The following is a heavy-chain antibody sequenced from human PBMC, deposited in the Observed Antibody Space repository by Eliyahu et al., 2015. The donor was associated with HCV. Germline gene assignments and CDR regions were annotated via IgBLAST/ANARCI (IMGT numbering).Heavy chain of an antibody. CDR1: GYTFTGYY. Sequence: QVQLVQSGAEVKKPGASVXVSCKASGYTFTGYYXHWVXQAPGKGXEWMGWINPNSGGTNYAQKFQGRVTMTRDTSITTAYMELSRLRSDDTAVYYCARGVEATAALGPWGQGTLVTVSS. V-gene: IGHV1-2*02. CDR2: INPNSGGT. J-gene: IGHJ5*02. D-gene: IGHD6-13*01. CDR3: ARGVEATAALGP.